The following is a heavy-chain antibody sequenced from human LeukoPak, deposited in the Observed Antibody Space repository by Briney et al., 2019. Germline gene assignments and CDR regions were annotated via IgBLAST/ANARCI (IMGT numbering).Heavy chain of an antibody. CDR1: GYTFTSYG. CDR3: ARASRRLGDSDY. CDR2: ISAYNGDT. V-gene: IGHV1-18*01. D-gene: IGHD2-15*01. J-gene: IGHJ4*02. Sequence: ASVKVSCKASGYTFTSYGISWMRQAPGQGLEWMGWISAYNGDTNYAQKFQGRVTMTTDTSTTPAYMELRSLRSDDTALYYCARASRRLGDSDYWGQGTLVTVSS.